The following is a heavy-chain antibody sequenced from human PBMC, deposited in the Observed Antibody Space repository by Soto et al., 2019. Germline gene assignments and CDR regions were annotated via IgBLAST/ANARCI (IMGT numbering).Heavy chain of an antibody. J-gene: IGHJ4*02. CDR2: MHYTGFS. Sequence: TAETLSLTCSFSGDSVTRHYLTWIRQSPEKGLEWIGYMHYTGFSHYNPSLKSRLTISVDRSKNQFTLQLTSVTVADTAVYYCASIGRYNDILTGYHNNDYWGQGTLVTVSS. CDR3: ASIGRYNDILTGYHNNDY. V-gene: IGHV4-59*02. D-gene: IGHD3-9*01. CDR1: GDSVTRHY.